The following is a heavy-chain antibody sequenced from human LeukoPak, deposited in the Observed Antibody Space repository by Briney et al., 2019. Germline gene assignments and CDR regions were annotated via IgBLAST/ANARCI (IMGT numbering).Heavy chain of an antibody. CDR2: IYYTGNI. V-gene: IGHV4-59*01. CDR3: ARDRLQLQS. J-gene: IGHJ5*02. D-gene: IGHD1-1*01. Sequence: SETLSLTCTVSGGSISNYYWNWIRQPPGKGLEWIGYIYYTGNINYNPFLKSRVTISVDTSKNQFSLKLSSVTAADTAVYYCARDRLQLQSWGQGTLVTVSS. CDR1: GGSISNYY.